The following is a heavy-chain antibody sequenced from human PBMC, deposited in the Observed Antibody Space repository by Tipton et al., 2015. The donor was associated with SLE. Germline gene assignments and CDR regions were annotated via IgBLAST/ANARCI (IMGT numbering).Heavy chain of an antibody. D-gene: IGHD1-26*01. CDR3: AREGGSYYPSYYFDY. CDR1: GFIFTDYW. V-gene: IGHV3-7*01. Sequence: SLRLSCAASGFIFTDYWMSWVRQAPGKGLEWVANIKQDGGEQNYVDSVKGRLIISRDNAKNALYLQMNNLRAEDTAVYYCAREGGSYYPSYYFDYWGQGTLVTVSS. J-gene: IGHJ4*02. CDR2: IKQDGGEQ.